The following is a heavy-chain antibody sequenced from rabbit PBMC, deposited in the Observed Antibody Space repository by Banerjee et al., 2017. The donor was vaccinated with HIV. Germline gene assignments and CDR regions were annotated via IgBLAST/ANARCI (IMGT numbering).Heavy chain of an antibody. J-gene: IGHJ4*01. D-gene: IGHD4-1*01. CDR1: GFSFSSSYW. V-gene: IGHV1S45*01. CDR2: IYTTSSGDT. CDR3: ARDLAGVIGWNFGL. Sequence: QEQLEESGGDLVKPEGSLTLTCTASGFSFSSSYWICWVRQAPGKGLEWIACIYTTSSGDTYYASWAKGRFTISNASSTTMTLQVTSLTAADTATYFCARDLAGVIGWNFGLWGPGTLVTVS.